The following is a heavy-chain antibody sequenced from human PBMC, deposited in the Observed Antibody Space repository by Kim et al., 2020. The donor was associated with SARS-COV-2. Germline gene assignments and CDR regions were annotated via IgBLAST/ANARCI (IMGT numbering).Heavy chain of an antibody. Sequence: GGSLRLSCVASGINFRNNWMSWVRQPLGKGLEWVAHMREDGSGIDYADSVKGRFTIFRDNAQNSLYLQMNSLRVDDTAVYYYARGHFGLDVWGQGTTVT. CDR3: ARGHFGLDV. CDR2: MREDGSGI. J-gene: IGHJ6*02. V-gene: IGHV3-7*05. CDR1: GINFRNNW.